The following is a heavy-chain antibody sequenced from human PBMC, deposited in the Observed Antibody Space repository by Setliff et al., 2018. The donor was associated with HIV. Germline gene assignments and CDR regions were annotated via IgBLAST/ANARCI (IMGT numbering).Heavy chain of an antibody. CDR2: INSVNGNT. D-gene: IGHD3-22*01. Sequence: ASVKVSCKASGYTFTSYAMHWVRQAPGQRLEWMGWINSVNGNTKYAQKFQGRVTISRNTSISTAYMELSGLRSEDTAVYYCARGRGRYYDSRSYLDYWGQGTLVTVSS. J-gene: IGHJ4*02. CDR3: ARGRGRYYDSRSYLDY. V-gene: IGHV1-3*01. CDR1: GYTFTSYA.